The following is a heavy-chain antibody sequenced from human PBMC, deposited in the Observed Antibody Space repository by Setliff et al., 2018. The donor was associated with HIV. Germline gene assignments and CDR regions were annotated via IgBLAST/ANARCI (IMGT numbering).Heavy chain of an antibody. Sequence: SETLSLTCSVSDDSISSGVYYWSWVRQFPGKGLEWIGYVHQNGNMNYNPSLSSRVAMSLDTSKSQFSLKLTSVTAADTAIYYCTRSNTSKSIDFWDPGTPVTVSS. V-gene: IGHV4-30-4*01. CDR3: TRSNTSKSIDF. CDR2: VHQNGNM. CDR1: DDSISSGVYY. J-gene: IGHJ4*02.